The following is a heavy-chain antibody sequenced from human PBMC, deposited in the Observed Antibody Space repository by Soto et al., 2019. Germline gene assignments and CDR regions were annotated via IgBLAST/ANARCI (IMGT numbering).Heavy chain of an antibody. J-gene: IGHJ4*02. CDR3: ARGSGYYRNFDS. Sequence: QVQLQESGPGLVKPSHTLSLTCSVSGGSITSGGYSWTWIRHQPGKALQWIGYVFDSGKTYYNPSLKGRLTISVDTAKNLFSLELSSVTAADTAVYFCARGSGYYRNFDSWGQGTLVSVSS. CDR1: GGSITSGGYS. V-gene: IGHV4-31*02. CDR2: VFDSGKT. D-gene: IGHD3-3*01.